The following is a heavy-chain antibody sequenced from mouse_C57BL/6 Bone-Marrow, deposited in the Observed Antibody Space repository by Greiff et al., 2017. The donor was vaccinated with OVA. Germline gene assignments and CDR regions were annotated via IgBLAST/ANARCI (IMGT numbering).Heavy chain of an antibody. CDR2: IHPNSGST. CDR1: GYTFTSYW. D-gene: IGHD1-1*01. J-gene: IGHJ3*01. CDR3: ARSYYYGSSSPVAY. Sequence: QVQLQQPGAELVKPGASVKLSCKASGYTFTSYWMHWVKQRPGQGLEWIGMIHPNSGSTNYNEKFKSKATLTVDKSSRTAYMQLSSLTSEDSAVYYCARSYYYGSSSPVAYWGQGTLVTVSA. V-gene: IGHV1-64*01.